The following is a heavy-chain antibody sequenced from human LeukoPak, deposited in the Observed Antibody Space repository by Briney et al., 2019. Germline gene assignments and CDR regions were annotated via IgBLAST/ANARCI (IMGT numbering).Heavy chain of an antibody. V-gene: IGHV1-18*01. CDR1: GYTFISYG. CDR2: ISAYNGNT. CDR3: ARDLPGYSGYDGGDY. D-gene: IGHD5-12*01. Sequence: GASVKVSCKASGYTFISYGISWVRQDPGQGLEWMGWISAYNGNTNYAQKLQGRVTMTTDTSTSTAYMELRSLRSDDTAVYYCARDLPGYSGYDGGDYWGQGTLVTVSS. J-gene: IGHJ4*02.